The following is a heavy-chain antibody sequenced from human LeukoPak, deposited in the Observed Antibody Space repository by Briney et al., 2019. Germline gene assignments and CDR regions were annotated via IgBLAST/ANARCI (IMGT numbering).Heavy chain of an antibody. D-gene: IGHD6-6*01. CDR3: ARDQRVTGRPDIDY. J-gene: IGHJ4*02. CDR2: IRSDGSST. Sequence: PGGSLRLSCAASGFTFTNYGINWVRQAPGKGLEWVAFIRSDGSSTYYADSVKGRFTISRDNAKNTLYLQMNNLRAEDTAMYYCARDQRVTGRPDIDYWGQGTLVIVSS. V-gene: IGHV3-30*02. CDR1: GFTFTNYG.